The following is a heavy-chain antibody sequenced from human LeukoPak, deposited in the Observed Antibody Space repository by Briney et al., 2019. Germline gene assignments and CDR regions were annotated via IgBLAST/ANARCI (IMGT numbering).Heavy chain of an antibody. V-gene: IGHV3-30*02. CDR1: GFTFSSYG. Sequence: GGSLRLSCAASGFTFSSYGMHWVRQAPGKGLEWVAFIRYDGSNKYYADSVKGRFTISRDNAKNSLSLQMNSLRAEDTAVYYCARTWFYFDYWGQGILVTVSS. D-gene: IGHD3-10*01. CDR3: ARTWFYFDY. J-gene: IGHJ4*02. CDR2: IRYDGSNK.